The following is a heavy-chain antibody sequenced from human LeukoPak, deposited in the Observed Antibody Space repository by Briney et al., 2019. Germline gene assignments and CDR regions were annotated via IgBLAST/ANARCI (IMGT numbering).Heavy chain of an antibody. D-gene: IGHD3-9*01. CDR1: GGSISSGDYY. CDR3: ARSDILTGYYGIDDY. Sequence: SETLSLTCTVSGGSISSGDYYWSWIPQPPGKGLEWIGYIYYSGSTYYNPSLKSRVTISVDTSKNQFSLKLSSVTAADTAFYYCARSDILTGYYGIDDYWGQGTLVTVSS. J-gene: IGHJ4*02. CDR2: IYYSGST. V-gene: IGHV4-30-4*02.